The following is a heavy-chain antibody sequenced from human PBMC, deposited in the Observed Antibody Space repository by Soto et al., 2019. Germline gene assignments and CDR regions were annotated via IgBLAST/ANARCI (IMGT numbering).Heavy chain of an antibody. Sequence: GGSLRLSCAASGFTVSSNYMSWVRQAPGKGLEWVSVIYSGGSTYYADSVKGRFTISRHNFKNTLYLQMNSLRAEDTAVYYCARADDSSGWYGGWYFDLWGRGTLVTVSS. D-gene: IGHD6-19*01. CDR2: IYSGGST. CDR3: ARADDSSGWYGGWYFDL. J-gene: IGHJ2*01. CDR1: GFTVSSNY. V-gene: IGHV3-53*04.